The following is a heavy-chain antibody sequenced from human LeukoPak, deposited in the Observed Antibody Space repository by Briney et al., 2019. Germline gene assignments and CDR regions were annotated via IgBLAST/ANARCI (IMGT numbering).Heavy chain of an antibody. CDR2: ISGSGGST. Sequence: GGSLRLSCAASGFTFSSYAMSWVRQAPGKRLEWVSAISGSGGSTYYADSVKGRFTISRDNSKNTLYLQMNSLRAEDTAVYYCAKDPPGIAVAGPEYFQHWGQGTLVTVSS. J-gene: IGHJ1*01. CDR3: AKDPPGIAVAGPEYFQH. CDR1: GFTFSSYA. V-gene: IGHV3-23*01. D-gene: IGHD6-19*01.